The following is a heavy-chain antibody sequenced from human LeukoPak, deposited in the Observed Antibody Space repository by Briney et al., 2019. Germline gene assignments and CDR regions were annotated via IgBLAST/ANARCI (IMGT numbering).Heavy chain of an antibody. Sequence: PSETLSLTCTVSGGSISSSGYYWSWIRQPPGKGLEWIGEINHSGSTNYNPSLKSRVTISVDTSKNQFSLKLSSVTAADTAVYFCARGGGGPYTRSLWRREQRDYFGMDVWDQGTTVTVSS. V-gene: IGHV4-39*07. J-gene: IGHJ6*02. D-gene: IGHD1/OR15-1a*01. CDR3: ARGGGGPYTRSLWRREQRDYFGMDV. CDR1: GGSISSSGYY. CDR2: INHSGST.